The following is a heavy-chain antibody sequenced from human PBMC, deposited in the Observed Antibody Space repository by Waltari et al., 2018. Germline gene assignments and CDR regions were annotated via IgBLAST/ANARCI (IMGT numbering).Heavy chain of an antibody. V-gene: IGHV4-38-2*01. Sequence: QVQLQESGPGLVKPSETLSLTCAVSGYSISSGYYWGWIRQPPGKGLEWIGSIYHSGSTYYTPSLKSRVTISVDTSKNQFSLKLSSVTAADTAVYYCARLLSIAAPYYYYGMDVWGQGTTVTVSS. CDR1: GYSISSGYY. CDR2: IYHSGST. J-gene: IGHJ6*02. CDR3: ARLLSIAAPYYYYGMDV. D-gene: IGHD6-6*01.